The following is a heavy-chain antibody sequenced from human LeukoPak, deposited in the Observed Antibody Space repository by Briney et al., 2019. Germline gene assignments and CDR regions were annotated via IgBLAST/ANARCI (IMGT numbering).Heavy chain of an antibody. CDR3: ATRGGYCSGGSCYHFDY. CDR1: GGXFSGYY. J-gene: IGHJ4*02. D-gene: IGHD2-15*01. V-gene: IGHV4-34*01. CDR2: INHSGST. Sequence: SETLSLTCAVYGGXFSGYYCSWIRQPPGKGLEWIGEINHSGSTNYNPSLKSRVTISVDTSKNKFSLKLSSVTAADTAVYYSATRGGYCSGGSCYHFDYWGQGTLVTVSS.